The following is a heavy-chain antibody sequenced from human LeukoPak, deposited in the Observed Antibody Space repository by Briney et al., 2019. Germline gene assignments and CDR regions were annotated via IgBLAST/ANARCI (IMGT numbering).Heavy chain of an antibody. J-gene: IGHJ4*02. D-gene: IGHD6-13*01. V-gene: IGHV4-39*07. Sequence: SETLSLTCTVSGGFISSSSYYWGWIRQPPGKGLEWIGSIYYSGSTYYNPSLKSRVTISIDTSKNQFSLKLSSVTAADTAVYYCARFYSSSWYFDYWGQGTLVTVSS. CDR2: IYYSGST. CDR1: GGFISSSSYY. CDR3: ARFYSSSWYFDY.